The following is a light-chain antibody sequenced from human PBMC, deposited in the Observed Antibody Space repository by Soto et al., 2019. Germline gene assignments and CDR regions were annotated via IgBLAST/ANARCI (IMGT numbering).Light chain of an antibody. CDR1: QSISSW. V-gene: IGKV1-5*03. J-gene: IGKJ1*01. CDR3: EQYSGYSS. Sequence: DIQMTQSPSTLSAAVGDRVTITCRASQSISSWLAWYQQKPGKAPKLLIYEESSLESGVPSRFSGSGSGTEFTLTISSLHPDDFATDYCEQYSGYSSFGQGTKVEIK. CDR2: EES.